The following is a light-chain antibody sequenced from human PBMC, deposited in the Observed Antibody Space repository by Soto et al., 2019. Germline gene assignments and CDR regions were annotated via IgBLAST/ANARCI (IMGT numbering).Light chain of an antibody. Sequence: AIRMTQSPSSLSASTGDRVTITCRASQGISSYLAWYQQKPGKAPKLLIYAASTLQSGVPSRFSGSGSGTYFTLTSSCLQSEDFATYYCQQYYSYPPTFGQGTKVEIK. J-gene: IGKJ1*01. CDR2: AAS. V-gene: IGKV1-8*01. CDR3: QQYYSYPPT. CDR1: QGISSY.